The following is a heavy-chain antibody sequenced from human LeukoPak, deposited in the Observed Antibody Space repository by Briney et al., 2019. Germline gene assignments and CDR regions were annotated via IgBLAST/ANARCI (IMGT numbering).Heavy chain of an antibody. J-gene: IGHJ1*01. D-gene: IGHD2-2*02. Sequence: SVKVSCKASGDTFNDYTFSWVRQAPGQGLERMGRIMPFLDVANYAPKFQGRVTLTADKSTSTAYMELSDLKSEDTAVYYCATGDLMPRYCSSTSCYRNFQHWGQGTLVTVSS. CDR2: IMPFLDVA. CDR3: ATGDLMPRYCSSTSCYRNFQH. CDR1: GDTFNDYT. V-gene: IGHV1-69*02.